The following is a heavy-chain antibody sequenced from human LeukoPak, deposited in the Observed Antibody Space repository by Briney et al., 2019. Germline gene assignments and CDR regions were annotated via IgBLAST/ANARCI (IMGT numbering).Heavy chain of an antibody. D-gene: IGHD6-13*01. CDR2: IYYSGST. CDR3: AGVRIAALSGEYYFDY. V-gene: IGHV4-61*01. J-gene: IGHJ4*02. CDR1: GGSVSSGSYY. Sequence: SETLSLTCTVSGGSVSSGSYYWSWIRQPPGKGLEWIGYIYYSGSTNYNPSLKSRVTISVDTSKNQFSLKLSSVTAADTAVYYCAGVRIAALSGEYYFDYWGQGTLVTVSS.